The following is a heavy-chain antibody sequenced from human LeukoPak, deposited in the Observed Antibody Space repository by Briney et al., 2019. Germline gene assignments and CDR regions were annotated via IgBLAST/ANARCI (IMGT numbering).Heavy chain of an antibody. CDR1: GFTFSRYW. CDR3: ARDTQIDAFDSSGNLDAFDI. V-gene: IGHV3-74*01. D-gene: IGHD3-22*01. Sequence: GGSLRLSCAASGFTFSRYWMHWVRQAPGRGLVWVSRINGDGSSIRYADSVKGRFTNSRDNAKNTLYLQMNSLRAEDTAVYYCARDTQIDAFDSSGNLDAFDIWGQGTMVTVSS. J-gene: IGHJ3*02. CDR2: INGDGSSI.